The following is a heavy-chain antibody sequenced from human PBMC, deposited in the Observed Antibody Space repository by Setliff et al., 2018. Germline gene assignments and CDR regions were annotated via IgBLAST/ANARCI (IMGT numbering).Heavy chain of an antibody. Sequence: SETLSLTCIVSGASISSDGYYWSWIRQHPGKGLEWIGYIYYSGSTYYNPSLKSRVTISVDKSKNQFSLKLSSVTAADTAVYYCAREGPVTSYWFDPWGQGTLVTVSS. CDR3: AREGPVTSYWFDP. CDR2: IYYSGST. D-gene: IGHD4-17*01. V-gene: IGHV4-31*03. CDR1: GASISSDGYY. J-gene: IGHJ5*02.